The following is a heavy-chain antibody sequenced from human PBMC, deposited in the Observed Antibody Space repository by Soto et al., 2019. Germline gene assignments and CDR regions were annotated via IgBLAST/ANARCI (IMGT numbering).Heavy chain of an antibody. CDR1: GFTVSNNY. J-gene: IGHJ4*02. Sequence: GGSLRLSCAASGFTVSNNYLSWVRQAPGKGLEWVSVIYSDGRTYYADSVKGRFTISRDNSKNTLYLQMISLRVEDTAVYYCARDPTDSRTSDYWGQGTLVTVSS. CDR2: IYSDGRT. CDR3: ARDPTDSRTSDY. V-gene: IGHV3-66*01. D-gene: IGHD3-22*01.